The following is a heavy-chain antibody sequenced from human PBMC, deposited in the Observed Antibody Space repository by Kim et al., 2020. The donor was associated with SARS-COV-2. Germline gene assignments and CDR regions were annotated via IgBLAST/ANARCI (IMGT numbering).Heavy chain of an antibody. Sequence: GGSLRLSCAASGFTFSSYAMHWVRQAPGKGLEYVSAISSNGGSTYYANSVKGRFTISRDNSKNTLYLQMGSLRAEDMAVYYCAREGGNSGFDYWGQGTLVTVSS. CDR3: AREGGNSGFDY. CDR1: GFTFSSYA. J-gene: IGHJ4*02. V-gene: IGHV3-64*01. CDR2: ISSNGGST. D-gene: IGHD7-27*01.